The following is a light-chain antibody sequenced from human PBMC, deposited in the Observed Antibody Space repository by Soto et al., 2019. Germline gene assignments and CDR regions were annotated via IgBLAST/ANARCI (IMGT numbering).Light chain of an antibody. CDR3: QQYNNWPRT. CDR2: GAS. Sequence: EIVLTQSPATLSVSPGERVTLSCRASESVDINLAWYQQKPGQAPRLLIYGASTRATDMPGTFSGRGSGTEFTLTISSLQSEDFAVYYCQQYNNWPRTFGQGTKVDIK. J-gene: IGKJ1*01. CDR1: ESVDIN. V-gene: IGKV3-15*01.